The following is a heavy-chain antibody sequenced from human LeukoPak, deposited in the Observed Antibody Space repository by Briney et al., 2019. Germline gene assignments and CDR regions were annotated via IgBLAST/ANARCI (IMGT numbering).Heavy chain of an antibody. Sequence: ASVKVSCKASGGTFSSYAISWVRQAPGQGLEWMGGIIPIFGTANYAQKFQGRVTITADESTSTAYMELSSLRSEDTAVYYCARGDGCKYYFDYWGREPWSPSPQ. D-gene: IGHD5-24*01. CDR3: ARGDGCKYYFDY. CDR2: IIPIFGTA. J-gene: IGHJ4*02. V-gene: IGHV1-69*13. CDR1: GGTFSSYA.